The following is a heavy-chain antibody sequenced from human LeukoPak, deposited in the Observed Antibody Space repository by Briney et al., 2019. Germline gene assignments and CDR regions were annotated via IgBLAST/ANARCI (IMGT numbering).Heavy chain of an antibody. J-gene: IGHJ6*02. CDR1: GGSFSGYY. Sequence: SETLSLTCAVYGGSFSGYYWSWIRQPPGKGLEWIGEIKHSGSTNYNPSLKSRVTISVDTSKNQFSLKLSSVTAADTAVYYCARPLSSSSFYYYYGMDVWGQGTTVTVSS. CDR2: IKHSGST. D-gene: IGHD6-6*01. CDR3: ARPLSSSSFYYYYGMDV. V-gene: IGHV4-34*01.